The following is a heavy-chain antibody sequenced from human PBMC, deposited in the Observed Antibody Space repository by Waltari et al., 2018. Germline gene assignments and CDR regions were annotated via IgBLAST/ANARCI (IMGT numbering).Heavy chain of an antibody. D-gene: IGHD1-26*01. V-gene: IGHV3-21*02. CDR3: ARDPGSGRFFDY. CDR1: GFSFRSDS. CDR2: ISSTSSYI. Sequence: EVQLVESGGGLVKPGGSLRLSCSASGFSFRSDSMGWVRQAPGKGLEWISTISSTSSYIFDTDSLRGRFAISRDNARDLLYLQMNSLRAEDTAVYYCARDPGSGRFFDYWGQGILVTVSS. J-gene: IGHJ4*02.